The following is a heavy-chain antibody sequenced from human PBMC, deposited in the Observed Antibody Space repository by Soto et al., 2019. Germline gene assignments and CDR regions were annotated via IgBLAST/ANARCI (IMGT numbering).Heavy chain of an antibody. CDR3: ARERGSIVLVPAAINSHYYYGMDV. D-gene: IGHD2-2*01. V-gene: IGHV4-31*03. CDR1: GGSISSGGYY. Sequence: SETLSLTCTVSGGSISSGGYYWSWIRQHPGKGLEWIGYIYYSGSTYYNPSLKSRVTISVDTSKNQFSLKLSSVTAADTAVYYCARERGSIVLVPAAINSHYYYGMDVWGQGTTVTVSS. CDR2: IYYSGST. J-gene: IGHJ6*02.